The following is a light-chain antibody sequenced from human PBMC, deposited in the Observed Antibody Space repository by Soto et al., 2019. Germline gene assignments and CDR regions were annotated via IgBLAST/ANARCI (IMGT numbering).Light chain of an antibody. CDR3: SSYSNTTTPLV. J-gene: IGLJ1*01. CDR1: SSDIGVYPF. CDR2: DVN. V-gene: IGLV2-14*01. Sequence: QSALAQSASVSGSPGQSITISCTGTSSDIGVYPFVSWYQQHPGKAPTLIIYDVNSRPSGVSNRFSGSKSGNTASLTISGLQAEDEADYYCSSYSNTTTPLVFGAGTKVTVL.